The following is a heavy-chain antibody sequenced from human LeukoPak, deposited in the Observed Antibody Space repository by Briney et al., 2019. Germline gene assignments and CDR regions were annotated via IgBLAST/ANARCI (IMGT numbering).Heavy chain of an antibody. V-gene: IGHV3-23*01. CDR3: AKDRHAPGRYCSSTSCFPFDS. CDR1: GFTFNVYA. Sequence: GGSLRLSCAASGFTFNVYAMSWVRQAPGKGLEWVSGISGSGDNTYYADSVKGRFTISRDNSKNTLYLQMNSLRAEDTAVYYCAKDRHAPGRYCSSTSCFPFDSWGQGTLVTVSS. CDR2: ISGSGDNT. D-gene: IGHD2-2*01. J-gene: IGHJ5*01.